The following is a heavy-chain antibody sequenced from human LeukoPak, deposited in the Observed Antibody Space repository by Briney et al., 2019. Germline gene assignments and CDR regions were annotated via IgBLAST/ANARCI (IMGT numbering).Heavy chain of an antibody. Sequence: SETLSLTCTVSGDSISSSSYYWSWIRQPPGKGLEWIGYIYYSGSTNYNPSLKSRVTISVDTSKNQFSLKLSSVIAADTAVYYCARTTEGYCSSASCFGFSYSYYMDVWGKGTTVTISS. CDR1: GDSISSSSYY. J-gene: IGHJ6*03. CDR2: IYYSGST. CDR3: ARTTEGYCSSASCFGFSYSYYMDV. D-gene: IGHD2-2*01. V-gene: IGHV4-61*01.